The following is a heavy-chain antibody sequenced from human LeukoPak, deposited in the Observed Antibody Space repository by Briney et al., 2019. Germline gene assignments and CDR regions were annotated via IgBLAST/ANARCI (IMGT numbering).Heavy chain of an antibody. CDR1: GFTFSSYG. D-gene: IGHD5-12*01. CDR3: ARDGYSGYDFYFDY. CDR2: IWFDGSDK. V-gene: IGHV3-33*08. Sequence: GGSLRLSCAASGFTFSSYGMHWVRQAPGKGLEWVAVIWFDGSDKYYADSVKGRFTISRDNSENTLYLQMNSLRAEDTAVYYCARDGYSGYDFYFDYWGQGSLVTVSS. J-gene: IGHJ4*02.